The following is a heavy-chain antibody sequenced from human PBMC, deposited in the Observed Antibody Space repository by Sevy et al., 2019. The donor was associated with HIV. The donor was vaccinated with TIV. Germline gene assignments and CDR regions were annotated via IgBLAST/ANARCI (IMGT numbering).Heavy chain of an antibody. CDR3: ARARNNYDSSGYPKGIDV. D-gene: IGHD3-22*01. CDR1: GYTFTRYG. V-gene: IGHV1-18*01. CDR2: SSAYNGTT. Sequence: ASVKVSCKASGYTFTRYGISWVRQAPGQGLEWMGWSSAYNGTTNYAQKLQGRVTMTTDTSTSTAYMELRRLRSDDTAVYYCARARNNYDSSGYPKGIDVWGQGTTVTVSS. J-gene: IGHJ6*02.